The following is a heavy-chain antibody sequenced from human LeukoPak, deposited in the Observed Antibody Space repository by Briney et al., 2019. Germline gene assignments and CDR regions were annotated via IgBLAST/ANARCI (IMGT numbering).Heavy chain of an antibody. V-gene: IGHV1-18*01. CDR2: ISAYNGNT. D-gene: IGHD3-3*01. CDR1: GYTFTSYG. CDR3: ARSGVTIFGVVIMPFDY. J-gene: IGHJ4*02. Sequence: ASVKVSCKASGYTFTSYGISWVRQAPGQGLEWMGWISAYNGNTNYAQGLQGRVTMTTDTSTSTAYMELRSLRSDDTAVYYCARSGVTIFGVVIMPFDYWGQGTLVTVSS.